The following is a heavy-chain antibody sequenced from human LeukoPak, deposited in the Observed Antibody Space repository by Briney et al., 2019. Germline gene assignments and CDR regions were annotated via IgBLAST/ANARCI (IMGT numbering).Heavy chain of an antibody. V-gene: IGHV4-38-2*02. D-gene: IGHD5-18*01. CDR3: ARDNKAMASFDY. J-gene: IGHJ4*02. CDR2: IYHSGST. CDR1: GYSISSGYY. Sequence: PSETLSLTCIVSGYSISSGYYWGWIRQPPGKGLEWIGSIYHSGSTYYNPSLKSRVTISVVTSKNQFSLKLSSVTAADTAVYYCARDNKAMASFDYWGQGTLVTVSS.